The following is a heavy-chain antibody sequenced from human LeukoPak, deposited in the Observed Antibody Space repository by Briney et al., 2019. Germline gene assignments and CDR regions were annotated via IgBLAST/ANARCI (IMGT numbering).Heavy chain of an antibody. CDR3: ATAEGGLRNYYFDY. J-gene: IGHJ4*02. CDR1: GFTFSSYA. D-gene: IGHD3-9*01. V-gene: IGHV3-23*01. CDR2: ISGSGSST. Sequence: GGSLRLSCAASGFTFSSYAMRWVRQAPGTGMEWVSAISGSGSSTYYADSVKGRFTISRDNSKNTLYLQMNSLRAEDTAIYYCATAEGGLRNYYFDYWGQGTLVTVSS.